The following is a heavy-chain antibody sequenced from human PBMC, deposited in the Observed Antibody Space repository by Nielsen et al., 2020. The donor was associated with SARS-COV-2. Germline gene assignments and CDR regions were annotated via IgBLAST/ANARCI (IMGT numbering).Heavy chain of an antibody. V-gene: IGHV4-30-2*01. D-gene: IGHD3-16*01. J-gene: IGHJ3*02. CDR3: ARGGRITFGGADDAFDI. CDR2: IYHSGRT. CDR1: GGSISSGGYS. Sequence: SATLSLTCAVSGGSISSGGYSWSWIRQPPGKGLEWIGYIYHSGRTYYNPSLKSRVTISVDRSKNQFSLKLSSVTAADTAVYYCARGGRITFGGADDAFDIWGQGTRVTVSS.